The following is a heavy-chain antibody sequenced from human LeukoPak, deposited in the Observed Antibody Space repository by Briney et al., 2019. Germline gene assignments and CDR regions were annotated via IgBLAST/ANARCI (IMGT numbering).Heavy chain of an antibody. CDR2: ISGSGGST. J-gene: IGHJ4*02. Sequence: PGGSLRLSCAASGFTFDDYAMHWVRQAPGKGLEWVSAISGSGGSTYYADSVKGRFTISRDNSKNTLYLQMNSLRAEDTAVYYCADNTLHIVVNTKEYWGQGTLVTVSS. D-gene: IGHD2-2*01. CDR1: GFTFDDYA. V-gene: IGHV3-23*01. CDR3: ADNTLHIVVNTKEY.